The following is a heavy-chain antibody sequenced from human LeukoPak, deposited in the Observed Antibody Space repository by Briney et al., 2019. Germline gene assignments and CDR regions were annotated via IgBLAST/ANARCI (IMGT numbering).Heavy chain of an antibody. V-gene: IGHV3-23*01. J-gene: IGHJ4*02. CDR2: ISGSGAIT. D-gene: IGHD2-2*01. CDR1: GFTFSNYA. CDR3: AKKKGRRGIVVVPAANALDY. Sequence: QSGGSLRLSCAASGFTFSNYAMNWVRQAPGKGLEWVSTISGSGAITYYADSVKGRFTISRDNSKNTLYLQMNSLRAEDTAVYYCAKKKGRRGIVVVPAANALDYWGQGTLVTVSS.